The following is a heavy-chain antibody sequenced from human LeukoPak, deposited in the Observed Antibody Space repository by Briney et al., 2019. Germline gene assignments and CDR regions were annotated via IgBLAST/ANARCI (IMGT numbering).Heavy chain of an antibody. CDR2: IYYSGST. Sequence: SETLSLTCTVSGGSISSGGYYWSWIRQHPGKGLEWIEYIYYSGSTYYNPSLKSRVTISVDTSKNQFSLKLSSVTAADTAVYYCARLSGGWYGGFDYWGQGTLVTVSS. CDR1: GGSISSGGYY. D-gene: IGHD6-19*01. V-gene: IGHV4-31*03. CDR3: ARLSGGWYGGFDY. J-gene: IGHJ4*02.